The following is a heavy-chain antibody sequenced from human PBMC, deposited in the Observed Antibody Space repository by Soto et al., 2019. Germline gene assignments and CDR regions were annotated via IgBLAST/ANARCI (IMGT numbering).Heavy chain of an antibody. D-gene: IGHD6-13*01. V-gene: IGHV4-30-4*01. J-gene: IGHJ6*02. Sequence: SETLSLTCTFSGGSISGYYWSWIRQPPGKGLEWIGYIYYSGSTYYNPSLKSRVTISVDTSKNQFSLKLSSVTAADTAVYYCARGLAAAGKNYYYYGMDVWGQGTTVTVSS. CDR3: ARGLAAAGKNYYYYGMDV. CDR1: GGSISGYY. CDR2: IYYSGST.